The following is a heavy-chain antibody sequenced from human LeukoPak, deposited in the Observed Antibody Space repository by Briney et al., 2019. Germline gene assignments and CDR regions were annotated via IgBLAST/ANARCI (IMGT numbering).Heavy chain of an antibody. V-gene: IGHV1-18*01. CDR2: ISAYNGNT. J-gene: IGHJ4*02. Sequence: ASVKVSCKASGYTFTSYGISWVRQAPGQGLEWMGWISAYNGNTNYAQKLRGRVTMTTDTSTSTAYMELRSLRSDDTAVYYCARDKNLDDYVWGSYSNPFDYWGQGTLVTVSS. D-gene: IGHD3-16*01. CDR3: ARDKNLDDYVWGSYSNPFDY. CDR1: GYTFTSYG.